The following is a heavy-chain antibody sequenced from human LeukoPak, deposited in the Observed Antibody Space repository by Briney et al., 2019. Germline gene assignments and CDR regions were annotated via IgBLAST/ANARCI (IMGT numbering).Heavy chain of an antibody. D-gene: IGHD3-22*01. V-gene: IGHV4-34*01. Sequence: SETLSLTCAVYGGSFSGYYWSWIRQPPGKGLEWIGEINHSGSTNYNPSLKSRVTISVDTSKNQFSLKPSSVTAADTAVYYCARAENYYDSSGYYYEYYFDYWGQGTLVTVSS. CDR2: INHSGST. CDR3: ARAENYYDSSGYYYEYYFDY. CDR1: GGSFSGYY. J-gene: IGHJ4*02.